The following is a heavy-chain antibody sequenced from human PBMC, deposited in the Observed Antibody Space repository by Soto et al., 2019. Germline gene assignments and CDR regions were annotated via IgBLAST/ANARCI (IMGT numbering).Heavy chain of an antibody. CDR3: ARSFRGVSLD. CDR1: GGSFSYYY. J-gene: IGHJ4*02. Sequence: KPSETLSLTCSFNGGSFSYYYWSWIRQSPGKGLEWIGEINHSGTINFNPSLKSRVTISIDTSENQFSLTLRSVTAADRAIYYCARSFRGVSLDWGQGTRARVCS. D-gene: IGHD3-10*01. V-gene: IGHV4-34*01. CDR2: INHSGTI.